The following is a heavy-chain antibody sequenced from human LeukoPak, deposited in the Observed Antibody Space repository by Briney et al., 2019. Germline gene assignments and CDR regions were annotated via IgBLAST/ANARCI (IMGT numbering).Heavy chain of an antibody. J-gene: IGHJ4*02. CDR3: ARDSPRDYFDS. Sequence: PSETLSLTCTVSGGSISSSSYYWTWIRQPAGQGLEWIGRIYTSGSTNYNPSLGSRVTISLDTSKNQFSLTLSSLTAADTAVYYCARDSPRDYFDSWGQGTLVTVSS. CDR1: GGSISSSSYY. CDR2: IYTSGST. V-gene: IGHV4-61*02.